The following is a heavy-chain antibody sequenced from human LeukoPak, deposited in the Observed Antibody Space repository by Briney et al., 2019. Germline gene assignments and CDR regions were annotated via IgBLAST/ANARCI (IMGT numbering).Heavy chain of an antibody. D-gene: IGHD3-16*02. Sequence: SETLSLTCTVSSGSIGTYYWSWVRQSPGKGLEWIGYIYVTGNRYNPYLQSRVTISVDTSRNQFFLKMSSVTAAGTAVYYCARHIGGGIEDMDVWGKGTKVTVSS. J-gene: IGHJ6*03. CDR2: IYVTGN. CDR1: SGSIGTYY. CDR3: ARHIGGGIEDMDV. V-gene: IGHV4-59*08.